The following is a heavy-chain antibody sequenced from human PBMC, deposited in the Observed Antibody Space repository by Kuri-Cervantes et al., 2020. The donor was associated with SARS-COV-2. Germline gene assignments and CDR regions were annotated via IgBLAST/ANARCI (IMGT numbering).Heavy chain of an antibody. D-gene: IGHD4-11*01. CDR3: ARGGSNYYGMDV. Sequence: GGSLRLSCAASGFNFSRTDMHWVRQAPGKGLEWVAVISYDGSNKYYADSVKGRFTISRDNSKNTVYLQMNGLRAEDTAVYYCARGGSNYYGMDVWGQGTTVTVSS. J-gene: IGHJ6*02. CDR1: GFNFSRTD. CDR2: ISYDGSNK. V-gene: IGHV3-30*14.